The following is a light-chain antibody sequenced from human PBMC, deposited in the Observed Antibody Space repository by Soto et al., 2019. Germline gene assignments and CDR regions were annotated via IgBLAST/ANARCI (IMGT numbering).Light chain of an antibody. CDR3: QQYAGSQLT. CDR2: AAS. Sequence: EIVMTQSPGTLSLSPGERATLSCRASQSVSTNYLAWYQQKPGQAPRLVIYAASSRATGIPDRFSDSGSGTDFTLTISRLEPEDFAVYYCQQYAGSQLTFGGGTKVDIK. V-gene: IGKV3-20*01. CDR1: QSVSTNY. J-gene: IGKJ4*01.